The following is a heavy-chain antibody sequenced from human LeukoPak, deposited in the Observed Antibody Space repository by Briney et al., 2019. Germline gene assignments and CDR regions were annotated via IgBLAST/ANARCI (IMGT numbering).Heavy chain of an antibody. CDR3: ARDKQSVRRLGGGFDP. D-gene: IGHD4-17*01. J-gene: IGHJ5*02. V-gene: IGHV4-61*02. CDR2: IYTSGST. CDR1: GGSISSGSYY. Sequence: SQTLSLTCTVSGGSISSGSYYWSWIRQPAGKGLEWIGRIYTSGSTNYNPSLKSRVTISVDTSKNQFSLKLSSVTAADTAVYYRARDKQSVRRLGGGFDPWGQGTLVTVSS.